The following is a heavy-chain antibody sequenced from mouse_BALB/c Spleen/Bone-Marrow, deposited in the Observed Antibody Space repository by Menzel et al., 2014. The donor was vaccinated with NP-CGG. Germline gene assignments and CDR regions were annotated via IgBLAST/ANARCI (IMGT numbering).Heavy chain of an antibody. CDR1: GYSITSFYS. D-gene: IGHD2-4*01. V-gene: IGHV3-1*02. Sequence: DVKLQESGPDLVKPSQSLSLTCTVTGYSITSFYSWHWIRQFPGNKLEWMGYINYSDSTNYNPSLKSRISITRDTSKNQFFLQLNSVTTEDTATYYCARSDYYDWAYWGQGTLVTVSA. CDR3: ARSDYYDWAY. J-gene: IGHJ3*01. CDR2: INYSDST.